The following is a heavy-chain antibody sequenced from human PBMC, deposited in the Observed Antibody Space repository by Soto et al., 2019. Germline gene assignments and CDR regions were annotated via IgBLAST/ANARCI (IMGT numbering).Heavy chain of an antibody. CDR2: IVVGSGNT. J-gene: IGHJ6*01. CDR1: XXTFXSSX. D-gene: IGHD5-12*01. Sequence: SVKVSCKASXXTFXSSXVXXVXXXXXXXLEWIGWIVVGSGNTNYAQKFQERVTITRDMSTSTAYMELSSLRSEDTAVYYCAAGIVATMVYYYYGMDVWGQGTTVTVX. CDR3: AAGIVATMVYYYYGMDV. V-gene: IGHV1-58*01.